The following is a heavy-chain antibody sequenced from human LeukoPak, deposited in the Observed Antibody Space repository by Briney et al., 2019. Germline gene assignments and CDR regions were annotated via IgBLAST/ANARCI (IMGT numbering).Heavy chain of an antibody. V-gene: IGHV4-59*08. CDR3: AGHHPRNTVDF. Sequence: SETLSLTCTVSGGSISSYYWSWIRQPPGKGLEWIAYISDIGSINYNPSLKSRVTISLDTSKNQFSLKLSSVTPADTAVYYCAGHHPRNTVDFWGQGTLVTVSS. D-gene: IGHD2-8*02. CDR1: GGSISSYY. J-gene: IGHJ4*02. CDR2: ISDIGSI.